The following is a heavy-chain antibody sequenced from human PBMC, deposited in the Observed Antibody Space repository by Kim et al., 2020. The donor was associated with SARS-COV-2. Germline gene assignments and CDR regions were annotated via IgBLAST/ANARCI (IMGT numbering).Heavy chain of an antibody. D-gene: IGHD1-26*01. V-gene: IGHV3-7*03. Sequence: SEKYYLDSGKGRFTISRDNAKNSLYLQMNSLRAEDTAVYYCATYSGSPPVWGQGTLVTVSS. CDR3: ATYSGSPPV. J-gene: IGHJ4*02. CDR2: SEK.